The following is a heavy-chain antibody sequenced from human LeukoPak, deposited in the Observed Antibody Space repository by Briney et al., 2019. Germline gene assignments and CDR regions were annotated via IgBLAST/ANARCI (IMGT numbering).Heavy chain of an antibody. J-gene: IGHJ4*02. D-gene: IGHD6-19*01. CDR1: GFTFSSYS. CDR2: ISSSSSSYI. Sequence: GGSLRLSCAASGFTFSSYSMNWVRQAPGKGLEWVSSISSSSSSYIYYADSVKGRFTISRDNAKNSLYLQMNSLRAEDTAVYYCARNPPSHSSGWYVAARANLAFDYWGQGTLVTVSS. CDR3: ARNPPSHSSGWYVAARANLAFDY. V-gene: IGHV3-21*01.